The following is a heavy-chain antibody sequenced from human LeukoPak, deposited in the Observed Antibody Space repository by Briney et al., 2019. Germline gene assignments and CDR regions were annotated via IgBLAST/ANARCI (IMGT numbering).Heavy chain of an antibody. V-gene: IGHV3-48*01. J-gene: IGHJ3*02. CDR1: GFTFSSYS. Sequence: SGGSLRLSCAASGFTFSSYSMNWVRQAPGKGLEWVSYISSSSSTIYYADSVKGRFTISRDNAKNSLYLQMNSLRAEDTAVYYCARDPYFQWELPAFDIWGQGTMVTVSS. CDR3: ARDPYFQWELPAFDI. D-gene: IGHD1-26*01. CDR2: ISSSSSTI.